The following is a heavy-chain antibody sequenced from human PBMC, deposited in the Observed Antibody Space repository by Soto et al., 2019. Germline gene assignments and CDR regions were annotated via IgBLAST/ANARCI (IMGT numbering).Heavy chain of an antibody. D-gene: IGHD6-19*01. Sequence: ESLSLTCAVSGDSVSSGDYYWSWIRQPPGKGLEWIGYIYYSGSTNYNPSLKSRVTISVDTSKNQFSLKLSSVTAADTAVYYCAVWLVQFDDYFDYWGQGTLVTVYS. CDR3: AVWLVQFDDYFDY. CDR2: IYYSGST. CDR1: GDSVSSGDYY. J-gene: IGHJ4*02. V-gene: IGHV4-61*08.